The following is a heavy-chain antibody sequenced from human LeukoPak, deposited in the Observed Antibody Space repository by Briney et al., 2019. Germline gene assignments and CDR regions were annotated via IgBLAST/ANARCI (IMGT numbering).Heavy chain of an antibody. J-gene: IGHJ1*01. CDR2: IYYSGNT. CDR3: AGITYYDFWSGNRYFQH. Sequence: SETLSLTCTVSGGSISSYYWSWIRQPPGKGLEWIGCIYYSGNTNYTPSLKSRVTISVDTSKNHFSLKLSSVTAADTAVYYCAGITYYDFWSGNRYFQHWGQGTLVTVSP. D-gene: IGHD3-3*01. CDR1: GGSISSYY. V-gene: IGHV4-59*01.